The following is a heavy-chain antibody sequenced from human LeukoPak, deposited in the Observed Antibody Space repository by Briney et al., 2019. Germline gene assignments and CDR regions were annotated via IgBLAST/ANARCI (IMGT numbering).Heavy chain of an antibody. Sequence: GGSLRLSCAASGFTVSSNYMSWVRQAPGKGLEWVSVIYSGGSTYYADSVKGRFTISRDNSKNTLYLQMNSLRAEDTAVYYCAKAHYDFWSGLFDYWGQGTLVTVSS. V-gene: IGHV3-53*01. CDR2: IYSGGST. CDR3: AKAHYDFWSGLFDY. CDR1: GFTVSSNY. D-gene: IGHD3-3*01. J-gene: IGHJ4*02.